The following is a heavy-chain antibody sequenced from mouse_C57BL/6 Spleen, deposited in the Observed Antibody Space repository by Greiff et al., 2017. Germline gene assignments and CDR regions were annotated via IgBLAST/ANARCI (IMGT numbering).Heavy chain of an antibody. Sequence: VQLQQSGPELVKPGASVKISCKASGYSFTSYYIHWVKQRPGQGLAWIGWIYPGSGNTKYNEKFKGKATLTADTSSSTAYMQLSSLTSEDSAVYYCASNWDRDYWGQGTTLTVSS. CDR1: GYSFTSYY. CDR2: IYPGSGNT. V-gene: IGHV1-66*01. D-gene: IGHD4-1*02. J-gene: IGHJ2*01. CDR3: ASNWDRDY.